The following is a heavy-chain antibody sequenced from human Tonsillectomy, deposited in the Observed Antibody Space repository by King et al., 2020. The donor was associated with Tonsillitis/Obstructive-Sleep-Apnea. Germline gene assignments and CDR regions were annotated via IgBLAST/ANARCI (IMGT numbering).Heavy chain of an antibody. CDR3: AGATSFGGGSLPGYYDYYYMDV. CDR2: INHSGST. D-gene: IGHD3-3*01. CDR1: GGSFSGYY. Sequence: VQLQQWGAGLLKPSETLSLTCAVYGGSFSGYYWSWIRQPPGKGLEWIGEINHSGSTNYNPSLKSRVTISVDTSKNQFSLKLSSVTASDTAVYYCAGATSFGGGSLPGYYDYYYMDVWGKGTTVTVSS. V-gene: IGHV4-34*01. J-gene: IGHJ6*03.